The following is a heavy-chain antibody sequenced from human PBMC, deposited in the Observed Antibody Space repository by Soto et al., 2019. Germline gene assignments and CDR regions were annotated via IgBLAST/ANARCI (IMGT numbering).Heavy chain of an antibody. CDR3: ARRGINSGYDSYYFDY. D-gene: IGHD5-12*01. CDR1: GYTFTSYD. V-gene: IGHV1-8*01. Sequence: ASVKVSCKASGYTFTSYDISWVRQATGQGLEWMGWMNPNSGNTGYAQKFQGRVTMTRNTSISTAYMELSSLRSEDTAVYYCARRGINSGYDSYYFDYGGKGTLVTVPS. J-gene: IGHJ4*02. CDR2: MNPNSGNT.